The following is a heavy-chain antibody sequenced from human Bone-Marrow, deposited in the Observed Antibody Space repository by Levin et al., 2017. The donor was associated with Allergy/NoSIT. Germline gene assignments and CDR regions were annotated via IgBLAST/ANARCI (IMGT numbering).Heavy chain of an antibody. CDR1: GFSVSRNS. J-gene: IGHJ2*01. CDR2: KDIIGTT. D-gene: IGHD5/OR15-5a*01. CDR3: AKSPVSRNWHFDV. V-gene: IGHV3-53*01. Sequence: GGSLRLSCAASGFSVSRNSMSWVRHTPGKGLEWLSTKDIIGTTYYADSVWGRFTIARDTSTNMVYLQMNNLRPDDTAVYYCAKSPVSRNWHFDVWGRGTLVTVSS.